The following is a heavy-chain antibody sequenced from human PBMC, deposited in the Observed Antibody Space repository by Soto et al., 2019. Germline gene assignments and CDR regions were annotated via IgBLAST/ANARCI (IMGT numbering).Heavy chain of an antibody. CDR1: GYTFTSYG. V-gene: IGHV1-18*01. D-gene: IGHD6-19*01. J-gene: IGHJ6*03. CDR2: ISAYNGNT. CDR3: ARAEQWPFHYYMDV. Sequence: ASVKVSCKASGYTFTSYGISWVRQAPGQGLEWMGWISAYNGNTNYAQKLQGRVTMTTDTSTSTAYMELRSLRSDDTAVYYCARAEQWPFHYYMDVWGKGTTVTVSS.